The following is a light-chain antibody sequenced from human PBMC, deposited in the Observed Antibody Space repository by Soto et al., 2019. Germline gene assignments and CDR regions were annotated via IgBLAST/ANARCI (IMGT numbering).Light chain of an antibody. CDR3: GTWDTGLSAGV. J-gene: IGLJ2*01. V-gene: IGLV1-51*01. CDR2: NND. Sequence: QSVLTQPPSVSAAPGQKVTFSCSGSNSNIGNNYVSWYQQVPGTAPKLLIYNNDKRPSGIPDRFSGSWSGTSATLGITGLQTGDEADYYCGTWDTGLSAGVFGGGTQLTVL. CDR1: NSNIGNNY.